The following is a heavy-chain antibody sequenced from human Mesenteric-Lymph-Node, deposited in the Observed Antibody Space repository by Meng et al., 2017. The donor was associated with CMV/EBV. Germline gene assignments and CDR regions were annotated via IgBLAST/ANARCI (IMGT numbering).Heavy chain of an antibody. J-gene: IGHJ5*02. V-gene: IGHV3-74*01. D-gene: IGHD2-8*02. CDR2: ISTDGSIT. Sequence: GGSLRLSCTASGFTFSGYWMHWVRQAPGKGLIWVSRISTDGSITTYADSVKGRFTISRDNAKNTLYLQMNSLRAEDTAVYYCARASRADCTGNTCYSWFDPWGQGTLVTVSS. CDR3: ARASRADCTGNTCYSWFDP. CDR1: GFTFSGYW.